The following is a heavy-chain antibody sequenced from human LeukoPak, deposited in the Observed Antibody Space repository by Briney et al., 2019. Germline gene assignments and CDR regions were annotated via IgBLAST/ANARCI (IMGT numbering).Heavy chain of an antibody. Sequence: SETLSLTCTVSGYSISSGYYWGWIRQPPGKGLEWFGSIYHSGSTYYNPSLKSRVTISVDTSKNQFSLKLSSVTAADTAVYYCARVPDDSSGLGYYFDYWGQGTLVTVSS. V-gene: IGHV4-38-2*02. CDR3: ARVPDDSSGLGYYFDY. D-gene: IGHD3-22*01. CDR1: GYSISSGYY. J-gene: IGHJ4*02. CDR2: IYHSGST.